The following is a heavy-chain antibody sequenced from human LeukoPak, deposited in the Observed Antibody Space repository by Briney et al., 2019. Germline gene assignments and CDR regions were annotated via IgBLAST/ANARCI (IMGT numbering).Heavy chain of an antibody. CDR3: AKLIAAAGTFDY. V-gene: IGHV3-23*01. D-gene: IGHD6-13*01. CDR1: GFTFSSYA. J-gene: IGHJ4*02. Sequence: PRGSLRLSCAASGFTFSSYAMSWVRQAPGKGLEWVSAISGSGGSTYYADSVKGRFTISRDNSKNTLYLQMNSLRAEDTAVYYCAKLIAAAGTFDYWGQGTLVTVSS. CDR2: ISGSGGST.